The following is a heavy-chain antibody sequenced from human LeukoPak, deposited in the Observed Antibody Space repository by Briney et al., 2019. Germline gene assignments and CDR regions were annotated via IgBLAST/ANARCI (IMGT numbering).Heavy chain of an antibody. J-gene: IGHJ4*02. D-gene: IGHD1-14*01. CDR1: GFSFSSYS. CDR2: ISSSSSYI. Sequence: GRSLRLSCAASGFSFSSYSMNWVRQAPGKGLEWVSSISSSSSYIYYADSVKGRFAISRDNAKNSLYLQMNSLRAEDTAVYYCARVHPDSIDYWGQGTLVTVSS. V-gene: IGHV3-21*01. CDR3: ARVHPDSIDY.